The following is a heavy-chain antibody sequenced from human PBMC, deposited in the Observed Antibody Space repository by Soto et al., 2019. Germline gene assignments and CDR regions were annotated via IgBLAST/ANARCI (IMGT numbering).Heavy chain of an antibody. J-gene: IGHJ3*02. V-gene: IGHV3-23*01. CDR3: GKGYWGGLDI. Sequence: EVQLWESGGGLVQPGGSLRLSCVASGFTFSSNAMSWVRQAPGKGLEWVSHITSGSGGGTYYADSVKGRFTIPRDNAKNTLYMQMNSSGVEDTAVYYCGKGYWGGLDIWGHGTLVTVSS. CDR2: ITSGSGGGT. D-gene: IGHD2-8*02. CDR1: GFTFSSNA.